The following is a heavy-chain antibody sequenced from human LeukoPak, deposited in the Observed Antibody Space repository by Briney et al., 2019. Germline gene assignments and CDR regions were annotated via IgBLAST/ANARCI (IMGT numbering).Heavy chain of an antibody. CDR2: ISAYNGNT. CDR3: ARSGNYGLDY. J-gene: IGHJ4*02. D-gene: IGHD4-17*01. Sequence: ASVKVSCKASGGPFSTYAISWVRQAPGQGLEWMGWISAYNGNTNYAQKLQGRVTMTTDTSTSTAYMELRSLRSDDTAVYYCARSGNYGLDYWGQGTLVTVSS. CDR1: GGPFSTYA. V-gene: IGHV1-18*01.